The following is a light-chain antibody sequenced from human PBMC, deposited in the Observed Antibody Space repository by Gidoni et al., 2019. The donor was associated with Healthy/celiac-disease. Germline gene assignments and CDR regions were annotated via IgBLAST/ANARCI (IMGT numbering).Light chain of an antibody. CDR3: QQYNNWPPWP. CDR1: QSVSSN. Sequence: EIVMTQSPATLSVSPGERATLSCRASQSVSSNLAWYQQKPGQAPRLLIYGASTRATGIPARFSGSGSGTEFTLTISSLQSEDFAVYYCQQYNNWPPWPFGHGTKVEIK. CDR2: GAS. J-gene: IGKJ1*01. V-gene: IGKV3-15*01.